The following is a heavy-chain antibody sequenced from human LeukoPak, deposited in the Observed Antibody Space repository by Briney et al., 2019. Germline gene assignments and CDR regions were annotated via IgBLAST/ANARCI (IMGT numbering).Heavy chain of an antibody. CDR2: ISGSGGST. D-gene: IGHD3-22*01. Sequence: GGSLRLSCAASGFTFSSYAMSWVRQAPGKGLEWVSAISGSGGSTYYADSVKGRCTISRDNSKNTLYLQMNSLRAEDTAVYYCAKVRSCYDSSGYTYYFDYWGQGTLVTVSS. CDR3: AKVRSCYDSSGYTYYFDY. V-gene: IGHV3-23*01. J-gene: IGHJ4*02. CDR1: GFTFSSYA.